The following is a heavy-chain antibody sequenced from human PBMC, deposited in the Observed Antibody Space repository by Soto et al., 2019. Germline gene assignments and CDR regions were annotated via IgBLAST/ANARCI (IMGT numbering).Heavy chain of an antibody. Sequence: PSETLSLTCTVSGDSISSNTYYWGWIRQPPGKGLEWIGTIYYSGSTYYNPSLKSRVAISVDTSKNQFSLKLSSVTAADTAVYYCARRDNWSDNHFDYWGRGTLVTVSS. D-gene: IGHD1-1*01. CDR3: ARRDNWSDNHFDY. CDR1: GDSISSNTYY. CDR2: IYYSGST. J-gene: IGHJ4*02. V-gene: IGHV4-39*01.